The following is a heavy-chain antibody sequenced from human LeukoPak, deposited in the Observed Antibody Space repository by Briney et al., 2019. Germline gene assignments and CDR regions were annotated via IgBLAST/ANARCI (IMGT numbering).Heavy chain of an antibody. CDR3: ARTRYSSSWYEDY. V-gene: IGHV3-53*01. CDR1: GFTVSSNY. CDR2: IYSGGST. Sequence: GGSLRLSCAASGFTVSSNYMSWVRQAPGKGLEWVSVIYSGGSTYYADSVKGRFTISRDNSKNTLYLQMNSLRAEDTAVYYCARTRYSSSWYEDYWGQGTLVTVSS. J-gene: IGHJ4*02. D-gene: IGHD6-13*01.